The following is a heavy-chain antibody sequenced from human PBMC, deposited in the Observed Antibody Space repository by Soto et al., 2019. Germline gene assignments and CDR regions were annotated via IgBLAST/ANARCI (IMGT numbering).Heavy chain of an antibody. CDR3: ARHLRSYDFFQYYYGIDV. D-gene: IGHD3-16*01. V-gene: IGHV5-51*01. CDR1: GYNYNLHW. CDR2: IYPGDSDT. Sequence: GESLKISCRGSGYNYNLHWISWVRQKPGRGLEWMGIIYPGDSDTRYNPSFQGQVTISVDKSINTAYLQWDSLEASDTATYYCARHLRSYDFFQYYYGIDVWGQRATVTVSS. J-gene: IGHJ6*02.